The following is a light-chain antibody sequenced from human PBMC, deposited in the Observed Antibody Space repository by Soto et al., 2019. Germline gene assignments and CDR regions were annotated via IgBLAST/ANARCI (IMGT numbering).Light chain of an antibody. CDR2: GVN. CDR3: CSSGGSPTYV. V-gene: IGLV2-23*02. J-gene: IGLJ1*01. CDR1: SSNVGSYKL. Sequence: QSVLTQPAPVSGSPGQSITISCTGTSSNVGSYKLVSWYQQHPGKAPKLMIFGVNKRPSGVSNRFSGSKSGNTASLTISGLKVEDEADYYCCSSGGSPTYVFGTGTKVTVL.